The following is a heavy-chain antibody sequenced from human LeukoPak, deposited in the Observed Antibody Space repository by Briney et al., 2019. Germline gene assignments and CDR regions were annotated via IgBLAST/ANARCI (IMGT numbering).Heavy chain of an antibody. D-gene: IGHD2-2*01. CDR3: AKDCSSTSCEESWFDP. CDR1: GFTFSSYG. CDR2: ISGSGGST. V-gene: IGHV3-23*01. J-gene: IGHJ5*02. Sequence: GGSLRLSCAASGFTFSSYGMSWVRQAPGKGLEWVSAISGSGGSTYYADSVKGRFTISRDNSKNTLYLQMNSLRAEDTAVYYCAKDCSSTSCEESWFDPWGQGTLVTVSS.